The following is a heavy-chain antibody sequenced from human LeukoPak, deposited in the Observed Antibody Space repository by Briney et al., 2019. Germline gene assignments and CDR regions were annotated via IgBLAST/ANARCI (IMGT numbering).Heavy chain of an antibody. CDR2: IYYSGST. D-gene: IGHD2-15*01. J-gene: IGHJ4*02. V-gene: IGHV4-39*01. CDR3: ARIVYCSGGSCYQTGFFFDY. CDR1: GGSISSSSYC. Sequence: SETLSLTCTVSGGSISSSSYCWGWIRQPPGKGLEWIGSIYYSGSTYYNPSLKSRVTISVDTSKNQFSLKLSSVTAADTAVYYCARIVYCSGGSCYQTGFFFDYWGQGTLVTVSS.